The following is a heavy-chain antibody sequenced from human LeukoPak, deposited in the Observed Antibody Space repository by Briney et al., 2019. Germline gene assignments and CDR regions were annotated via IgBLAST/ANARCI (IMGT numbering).Heavy chain of an antibody. D-gene: IGHD3-3*01. CDR2: INGDGSST. CDR3: ARGKSGVVDY. V-gene: IGHV3-74*01. Sequence: GGSLRLSCAASGFTFSPYWMHWVRQAPGKGLVWVSRINGDGSSTSYADSVKGRVTISRDNAKNTLYLQMNSLRAEDMAVFYCARGKSGVVDYWGQGTLVTVSS. CDR1: GFTFSPYW. J-gene: IGHJ4*02.